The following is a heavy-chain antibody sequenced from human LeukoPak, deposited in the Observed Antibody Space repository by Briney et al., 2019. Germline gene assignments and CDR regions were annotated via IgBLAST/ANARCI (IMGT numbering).Heavy chain of an antibody. Sequence: GGSLRLSCAASGFTFSSYWMSWVRQAPGKGLEWVANIKQDGSEKYYVDSVKGRFTISRDNAKNSLYLQMNSLRAEDTAVYYCAREGYLCSSTSCYCFDYWGQGTLVTVSS. CDR3: AREGYLCSSTSCYCFDY. CDR2: IKQDGSEK. V-gene: IGHV3-7*01. CDR1: GFTFSSYW. J-gene: IGHJ4*02. D-gene: IGHD2-2*01.